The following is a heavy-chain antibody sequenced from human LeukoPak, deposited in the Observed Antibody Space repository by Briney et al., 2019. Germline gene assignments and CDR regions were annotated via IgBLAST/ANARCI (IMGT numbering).Heavy chain of an antibody. V-gene: IGHV4-34*01. CDR1: GGSFSGYY. J-gene: IGHJ4*02. CDR2: INHSGST. CDR3: ARHVSGWYGDY. D-gene: IGHD6-19*01. Sequence: SETLSLTCAVYGGSFSGYYWSWIRQPPGKGLEWIGEINHSGSTNYNPSLKSRVTISVDTSKNQFSLKLSSVTAADTAVYYCARHVSGWYGDYWGQGTLVTVSS.